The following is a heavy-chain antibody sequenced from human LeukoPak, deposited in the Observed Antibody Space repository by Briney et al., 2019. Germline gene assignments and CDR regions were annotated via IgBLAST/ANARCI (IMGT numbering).Heavy chain of an antibody. Sequence: SETLSLTCAVYGGSFSGYYWSWIRQPPGKGLEWIGEINHSGSTNYNPSLKSRVTISVDTSKNQFSLKLSSVTAADTAVYYCAREFVQWEPDYWGQGTLVTVSS. CDR2: INHSGST. V-gene: IGHV4-34*01. CDR1: GGSFSGYY. J-gene: IGHJ4*02. CDR3: AREFVQWEPDY. D-gene: IGHD1-26*01.